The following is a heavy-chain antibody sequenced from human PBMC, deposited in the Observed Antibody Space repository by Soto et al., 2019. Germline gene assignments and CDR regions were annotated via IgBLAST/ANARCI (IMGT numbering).Heavy chain of an antibody. CDR3: ARWTGYYHSFDY. CDR1: GYSFTSYW. CDR2: IDPSDSYT. V-gene: IGHV5-10-1*01. J-gene: IGHJ4*02. D-gene: IGHD3-9*01. Sequence: GESLKISCKGSGYSFTSYWIIWVRQMPGKGLEWMGRIDPSDSYTNYSPSFQGHVTISADKSISTAYLQWSSLKASDTAMYYCARWTGYYHSFDYWGQGNLVTVS.